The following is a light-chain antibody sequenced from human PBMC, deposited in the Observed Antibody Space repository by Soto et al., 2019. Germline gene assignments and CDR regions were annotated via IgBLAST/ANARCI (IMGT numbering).Light chain of an antibody. CDR3: SSYTTSNTPVV. CDR2: EVS. CDR1: SSDVGAYDY. J-gene: IGLJ2*01. V-gene: IGLV2-14*01. Sequence: QSVLTQPASVSGSPGQSITISCTGTSSDVGAYDYVSWYQQHPGKAPKLMIYEVSNRPSGVSNRFSGSKSGNTASLTISGLQDEDEADYYCSSYTTSNTPVVIGGGTKLTVL.